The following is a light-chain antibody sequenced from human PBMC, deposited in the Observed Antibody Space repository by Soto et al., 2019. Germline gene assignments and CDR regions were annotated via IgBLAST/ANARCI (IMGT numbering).Light chain of an antibody. CDR1: SSDVGGYNY. CDR2: DVH. V-gene: IGLV2-14*03. Sequence: QSALTQPASVSGSPGQSITISCTGTSSDVGGYNYVSWYQQHPGKAPKVMIYDVHNRPSGVSNRFSGSKSGNTASLSISGLQAEDEADYYFFSYTSSGTMVFGGGTKLTVL. J-gene: IGLJ2*01. CDR3: FSYTSSGTMV.